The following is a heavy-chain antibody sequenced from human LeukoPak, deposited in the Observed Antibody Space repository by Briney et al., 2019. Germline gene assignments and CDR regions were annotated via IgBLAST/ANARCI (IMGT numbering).Heavy chain of an antibody. CDR2: IRYDEIDK. J-gene: IGHJ6*03. D-gene: IGHD2-15*01. V-gene: IGHV3-30*02. CDR3: AKDCCSGASPYHMDV. Sequence: GGSLSLSCAASGFTFSSYGMHWVRQAPGKGLEWVAFIRYDEIDKYYADSVKGRFTISRDNSKNTLYLQMNSLRIEDTAVYYCAKDCCSGASPYHMDVWGKGTTVTVSS. CDR1: GFTFSSYG.